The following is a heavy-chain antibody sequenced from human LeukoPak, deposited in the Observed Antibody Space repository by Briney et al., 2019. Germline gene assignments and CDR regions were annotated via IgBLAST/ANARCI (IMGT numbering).Heavy chain of an antibody. Sequence: SETLSLTCTVSGGSISSYYWSWIRQPPGKGLDWIGYIYYSGSTNYNPSLKSRVTISVDTSKNQFSLKLSSVTAADTAVYYCARLYSGSYYEDAFDYWGQGTLVTVSS. D-gene: IGHD1-26*01. V-gene: IGHV4-59*01. CDR3: ARLYSGSYYEDAFDY. CDR2: IYYSGST. CDR1: GGSISSYY. J-gene: IGHJ4*02.